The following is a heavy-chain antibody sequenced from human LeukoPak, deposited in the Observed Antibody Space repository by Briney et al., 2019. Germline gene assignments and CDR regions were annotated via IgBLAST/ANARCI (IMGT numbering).Heavy chain of an antibody. CDR2: IKQDGSEK. V-gene: IGHV3-7*03. D-gene: IGHD1-26*01. CDR1: TFTFSRYW. Sequence: QTGGSLRLSCAASTFTFSRYWMSWVRQAPGKGLEWVANIKQDGSEKYYVDSVKGRFTISRDNAKNSLYLQMNSLRAEDTALYHCARVKGDGAHFDYWGQGTLVTVSS. J-gene: IGHJ4*02. CDR3: ARVKGDGAHFDY.